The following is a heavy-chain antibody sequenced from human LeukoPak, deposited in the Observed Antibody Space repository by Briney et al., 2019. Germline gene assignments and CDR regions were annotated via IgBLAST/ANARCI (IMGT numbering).Heavy chain of an antibody. CDR2: IIPIFGTA. V-gene: IGHV1-69*13. D-gene: IGHD1-26*01. J-gene: IGHJ4*02. CDR3: ARDSGSYSYFDY. Sequence: SVKVSCKASGGTFSSYAISWVRQAPGQGLEWMGGIIPIFGTANYAQKFQGRVTITADESTSTAYMELSSLRSDDTAVYYCARDSGSYSYFDYWGQGTLVTVSS. CDR1: GGTFSSYA.